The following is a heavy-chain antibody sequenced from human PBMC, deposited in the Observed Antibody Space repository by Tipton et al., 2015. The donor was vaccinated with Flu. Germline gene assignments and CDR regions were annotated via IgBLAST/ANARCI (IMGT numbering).Heavy chain of an antibody. CDR2: MYYSGST. Sequence: TLSLTCTVSGGSINSGGAYWTWIRRHPGRGLEWIGCMYYSGSTYINPSLTSRVTMSVDTSKNQFSLKVNSVTAADTAIYYCARDQGFGGGLSYNYYAMDVWGQRTTVSVSS. V-gene: IGHV4-31*03. J-gene: IGHJ6*02. D-gene: IGHD3-10*01. CDR1: GGSINSGGAY. CDR3: ARDQGFGGGLSYNYYAMDV.